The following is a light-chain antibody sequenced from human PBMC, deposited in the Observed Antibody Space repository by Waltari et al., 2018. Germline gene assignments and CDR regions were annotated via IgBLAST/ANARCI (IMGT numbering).Light chain of an antibody. Sequence: DVQMTQSPSSLSASVGDRVTISCQASRDIKKLNWYQQKPGRAPKLLIFDASNLEIGVPSRFSGRGSGTHFTFTISSLQPEDVATYYCQQYDDFPPYTFGQGTKVDIK. CDR3: QQYDDFPPYT. CDR2: DAS. J-gene: IGKJ2*01. V-gene: IGKV1-33*01. CDR1: RDIKK.